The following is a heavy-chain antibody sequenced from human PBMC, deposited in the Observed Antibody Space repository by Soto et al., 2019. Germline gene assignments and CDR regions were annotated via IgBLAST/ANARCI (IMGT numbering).Heavy chain of an antibody. J-gene: IGHJ6*03. CDR1: GGSISSYY. D-gene: IGHD5-12*01. CDR2: IYYSGST. V-gene: IGHV4-59*08. Sequence: SETLSLTCTVSGGSISSYYWSWIRQPPGKGLEWIGYIYYSGSTNYSPSLKSRVTISVDTSKNQFSLKLSSVTAADTAVYYCAKATIGYYYYMDVCGKGTTVTVSS. CDR3: AKATIGYYYYMDV.